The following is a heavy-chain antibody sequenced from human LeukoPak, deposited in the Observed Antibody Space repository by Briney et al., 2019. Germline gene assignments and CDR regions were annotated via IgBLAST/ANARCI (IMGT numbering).Heavy chain of an antibody. CDR2: INHSGST. J-gene: IGHJ4*02. Sequence: PGGSLRLSCAASGFTFDDYAMHWVRQAPGKGLEWIGEINHSGSTNYNPSLKSRVTISVDTSKNQISLKLSSVTAADTAVYYCARVKVRGPIDYWGQGTLVTVSS. CDR1: GFTFDDYA. V-gene: IGHV4-34*01. CDR3: ARVKVRGPIDY. D-gene: IGHD3-10*01.